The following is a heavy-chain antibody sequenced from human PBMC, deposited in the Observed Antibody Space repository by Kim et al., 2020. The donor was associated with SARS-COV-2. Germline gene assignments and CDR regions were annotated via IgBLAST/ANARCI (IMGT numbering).Heavy chain of an antibody. CDR2: INGGDGDT. J-gene: IGHJ4*02. V-gene: IGHV1-3*01. D-gene: IGHD3-16*01. Sequence: ASVKVSCKASGYTFTSYSIHWVRQAPGQSLEWMGWINGGDGDTKYSQNFQGRVTITRDTSATTAYMDLSSLRSEDTAVYFCARDLYDKVWGSPTYQLDYWGQGTLVTVSS. CDR1: GYTFTSYS. CDR3: ARDLYDKVWGSPTYQLDY.